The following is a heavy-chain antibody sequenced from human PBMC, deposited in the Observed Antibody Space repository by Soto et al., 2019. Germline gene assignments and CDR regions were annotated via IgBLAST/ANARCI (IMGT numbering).Heavy chain of an antibody. CDR1: GGSFSGYV. CDR3: ARGPLQSYFGSSAYYYDF. D-gene: IGHD3-22*01. J-gene: IGHJ4*02. CDR2: IIHSGGT. V-gene: IGHV4-34*12. Sequence: SETLSLTCAVYGGSFSGYVWSWIRQPPGKGLEWIGEIIHSGGTNYNSSLTSRVTISLDTSKNQFSLRLSSVTAADTAVYYCARGPLQSYFGSSAYYYDFWGRGTLVTVSS.